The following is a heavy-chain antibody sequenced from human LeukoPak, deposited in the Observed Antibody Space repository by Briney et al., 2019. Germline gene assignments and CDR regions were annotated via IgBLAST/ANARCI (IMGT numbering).Heavy chain of an antibody. CDR2: INPSGGST. J-gene: IGHJ6*02. CDR3: AREGLWEAYYYGMDV. D-gene: IGHD1-26*01. Sequence: ASVKVSCKASGYTSTSYYMHWVRQAPGQGLEWMGIINPSGGSTSYAQKFQGRVTMTRDTSTSTVYMELSSLRSEDTAVYYCAREGLWEAYYYGMDVWGQGTTVTVSS. V-gene: IGHV1-46*03. CDR1: GYTSTSYY.